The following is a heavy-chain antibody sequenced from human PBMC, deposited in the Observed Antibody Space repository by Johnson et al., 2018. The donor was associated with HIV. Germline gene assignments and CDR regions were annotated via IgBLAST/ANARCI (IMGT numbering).Heavy chain of an antibody. Sequence: EVQLLESGGGVVRPGGSLRLSCAASGFTFDDYGMSWVRQPPGKGLEWVSGINWNAGSTGYADSVKGRFTISRDNAKNSLNLQMNSLRAEDTALYYCARDGRFGNLHAFDIWGQWTMVTVSS. CDR1: GFTFDDYG. CDR2: INWNAGST. D-gene: IGHD3-10*01. V-gene: IGHV3-20*04. J-gene: IGHJ3*02. CDR3: ARDGRFGNLHAFDI.